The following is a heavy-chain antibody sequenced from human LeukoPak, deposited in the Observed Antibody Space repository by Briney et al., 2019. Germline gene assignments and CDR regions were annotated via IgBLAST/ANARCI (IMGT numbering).Heavy chain of an antibody. CDR1: GFSLSTSGMC. CDR3: ARTIVATIPDAFDI. CDR2: TDWDDDK. V-gene: IGHV2-70*01. J-gene: IGHJ3*02. Sequence: ESGPTLVNPTQTLTLTCTFSGFSLSTSGMCVSWIRQPPGKALEWLALTDWDDDKYYSTSLKTRLTISKDTSKNQVVLTMTNMDPVDTPTYYCARTIVATIPDAFDIWGEGTMVTVSS. D-gene: IGHD5-12*01.